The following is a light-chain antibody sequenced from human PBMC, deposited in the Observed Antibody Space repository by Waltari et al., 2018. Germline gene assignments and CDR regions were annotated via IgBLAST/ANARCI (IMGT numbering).Light chain of an antibody. CDR1: ISHLGGYNY. CDR2: EVS. Sequence: QSALTQPASVSGSPGHSITISCTGTISHLGGYNYISWYQQHPGKAPKLMIYEVSNRPSGVSNRFSGSKSGNTASLTISGLQAEDEADYYCSSYTSSSTQVFGTGTKVTVL. J-gene: IGLJ1*01. V-gene: IGLV2-14*01. CDR3: SSYTSSSTQV.